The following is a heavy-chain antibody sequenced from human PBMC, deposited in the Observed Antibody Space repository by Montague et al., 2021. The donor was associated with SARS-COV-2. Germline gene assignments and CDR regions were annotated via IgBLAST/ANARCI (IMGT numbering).Heavy chain of an antibody. D-gene: IGHD1-7*01. J-gene: IGHJ3*02. CDR3: ATELELSAFDI. Sequence: SLRLSYAASGFTFSSYAMHWVCQAPGKGLEWVAVISYDGSNKYYVDSVKGRFTISRDNSKNTLYLQMNSLRAEDTAVYYCATELELSAFDIWGQGTMVTVSS. CDR1: GFTFSSYA. CDR2: ISYDGSNK. V-gene: IGHV3-30*04.